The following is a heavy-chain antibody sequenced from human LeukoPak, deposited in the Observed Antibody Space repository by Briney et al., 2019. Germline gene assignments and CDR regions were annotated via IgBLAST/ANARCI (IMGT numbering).Heavy chain of an antibody. D-gene: IGHD3-10*01. CDR1: GGSFSGYY. J-gene: IGHJ4*02. CDR2: INHSGST. V-gene: IGHV4-34*01. CDR3: ARVFGPGSYYNY. Sequence: PSETLSLTCAVYGGSFSGYYWSWIRQPPGKGLEWIGEINHSGSTNYNPSLKSRVTISVDTSKNQFSLKLSSMTAADTAVYYWARVFGPGSYYNYWGQGTLVTVSS.